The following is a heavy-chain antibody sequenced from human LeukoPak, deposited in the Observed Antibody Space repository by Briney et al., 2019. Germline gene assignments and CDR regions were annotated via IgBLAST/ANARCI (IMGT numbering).Heavy chain of an antibody. D-gene: IGHD5-12*01. Sequence: GGSLRLSCAASGFTFSSYNMNWVRQAPGKGLEWVSQITGSSSKYYADSVRGRFTISRDNSKNTLYLQVNSLRAEDTAVYYCAKSRDSGYVHSAGFDYWGQGTLVTVSS. CDR1: GFTFSSYN. J-gene: IGHJ4*02. CDR2: ITGSSSK. CDR3: AKSRDSGYVHSAGFDY. V-gene: IGHV3-48*01.